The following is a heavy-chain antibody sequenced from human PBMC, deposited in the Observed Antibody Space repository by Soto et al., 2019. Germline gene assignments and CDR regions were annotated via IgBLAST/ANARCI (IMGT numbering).Heavy chain of an antibody. CDR2: LSGGGGST. D-gene: IGHD4-17*01. V-gene: IGHV3-23*01. J-gene: IGHJ4*02. CDR1: GFIFSSYA. Sequence: EVQLLESGGGLVQPGGSLRLSCAASGFIFSSYAMSWVRQAPGKGLEWVSALSGGGGSTYYAESVKGRFTISRDHSKNTVYRQINSLRAEDTAVYYCAKVNDYGDYGGGVDFDYWGQGTLVTVSS. CDR3: AKVNDYGDYGGGVDFDY.